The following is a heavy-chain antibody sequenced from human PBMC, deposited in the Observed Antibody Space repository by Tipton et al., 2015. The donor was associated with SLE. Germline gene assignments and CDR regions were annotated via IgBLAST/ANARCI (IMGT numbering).Heavy chain of an antibody. CDR2: IYYSGST. CDR1: GGSISSYY. CDR3: TRGGRRAFDI. V-gene: IGHV4-59*01. Sequence: TLSLTCTVSGGSISSYYWSWIRQPSGKGLEWIGYIYYSGSTNYNPSLKSRVTISVDTSKNQFSLKLSSVTAADTAVYYCTRGGRRAFDIWGQGTMVTVSS. J-gene: IGHJ3*02. D-gene: IGHD1-14*01.